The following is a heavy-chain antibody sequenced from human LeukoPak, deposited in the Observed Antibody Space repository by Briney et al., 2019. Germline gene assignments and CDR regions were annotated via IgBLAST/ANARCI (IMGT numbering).Heavy chain of an antibody. Sequence: PSETLSLTCTVSGGSISSGGYYWSWLRQHPGKGLEWSGYIYYSGSTYYNPSLKSRVTISVDTSKNQFSLKLSSVTAADTAVYYCAGAKNYFGLNHDAFDIWGQGTMVTVSS. CDR3: AGAKNYFGLNHDAFDI. CDR1: GGSISSGGYY. CDR2: IYYSGST. J-gene: IGHJ3*02. V-gene: IGHV4-31*03. D-gene: IGHD3-10*01.